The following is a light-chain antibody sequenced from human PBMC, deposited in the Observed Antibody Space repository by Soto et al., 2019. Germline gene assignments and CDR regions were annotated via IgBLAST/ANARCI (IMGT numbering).Light chain of an antibody. Sequence: EMVLTQSPATLSVSPGERATLSCRASQSLSNNLAWYQQKPGQAPRRLIYGASTRATGIPARFSGSGSGTDFTLTISSLQSEDFAVYHCQHRGTFGQGTKVEIK. CDR3: QHRGT. V-gene: IGKV3-15*01. CDR1: QSLSNN. CDR2: GAS. J-gene: IGKJ1*01.